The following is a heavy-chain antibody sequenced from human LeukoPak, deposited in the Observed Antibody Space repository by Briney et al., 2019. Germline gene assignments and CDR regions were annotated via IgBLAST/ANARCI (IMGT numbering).Heavy chain of an antibody. J-gene: IGHJ4*02. CDR3: AREIYGDYGAFDY. D-gene: IGHD4-17*01. CDR2: IYTSGST. Sequence: SETLSLTCTVSGGSISSGSYYCRWIRQPAGKGLEWIGRIYTSGSTNYNPSLKSRVTISVDTSKNQFSLKLSSVTAADTAVYYCAREIYGDYGAFDYWGQGTLVTVSS. V-gene: IGHV4-61*02. CDR1: GGSISSGSYY.